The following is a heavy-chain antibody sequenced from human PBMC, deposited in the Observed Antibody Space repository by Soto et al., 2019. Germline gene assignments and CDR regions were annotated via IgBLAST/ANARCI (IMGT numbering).Heavy chain of an antibody. CDR1: GYTFTASG. D-gene: IGHD4-17*01. J-gene: IGHJ4*02. Sequence: QAQLVQSGPEVQKPGPSLTVSCKPSGYTFTASGISWVRQAPGQGLEWMGWTSIYNGHTEYSPKFLGRVVMTTDTSADTAYLELKSLRPDDAALYYCARWDDYGASDQYHFDQWGEGTLVTVSS. CDR2: TSIYNGHT. CDR3: ARWDDYGASDQYHFDQ. V-gene: IGHV1-18*01.